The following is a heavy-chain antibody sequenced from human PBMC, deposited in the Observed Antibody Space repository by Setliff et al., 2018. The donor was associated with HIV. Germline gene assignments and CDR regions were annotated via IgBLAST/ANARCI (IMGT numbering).Heavy chain of an antibody. V-gene: IGHV7-4-1*02. CDR1: GYTFTTYA. CDR3: ARRGNYVFYYYMDV. CDR2: INTNTGNP. Sequence: ASVKVSCKASGYTFTTYAMNWVRQAPGQGLQWVGWINTNTGNPTYAQGFTGRFVFSLDTSVSTAYLQISSLKADDTAVYYCARRGNYVFYYYMDVWGKGTTVTVSS. J-gene: IGHJ6*03. D-gene: IGHD1-7*01.